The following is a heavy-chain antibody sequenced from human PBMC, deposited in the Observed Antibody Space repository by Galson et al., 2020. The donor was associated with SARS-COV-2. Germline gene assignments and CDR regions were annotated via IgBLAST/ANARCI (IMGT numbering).Heavy chain of an antibody. CDR2: ISSSSSTI. CDR1: GFTFSSYS. D-gene: IGHD2-2*01. V-gene: IGHV3-48*01. CDR3: ARLPIFQYYYYYMDV. J-gene: IGHJ6*03. Sequence: GGSLRLSCAASGFTFSSYSMNWVRQAPGKGLEWVSYISSSSSTIYYADSVKGRFTISRDNAKNSLYLQMNSLRAEDTAVYYCARLPIFQYYYYYMDVWGKGTTVT.